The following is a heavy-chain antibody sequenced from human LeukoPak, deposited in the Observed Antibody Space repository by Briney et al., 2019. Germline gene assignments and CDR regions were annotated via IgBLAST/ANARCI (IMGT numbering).Heavy chain of an antibody. J-gene: IGHJ4*02. CDR3: ARDYSNYFDC. V-gene: IGHV4-61*01. D-gene: IGHD4-11*01. CDR1: GDSIGSSRDY. CDR2: IYYSGST. Sequence: SETLSLTCTVSGDSIGSSRDYWSWIRQPPGKGLEWIGYIYYSGSTNYNPSLKSRVTISVDMSKNQFSLKLSSVTAADTAVYYCARDYSNYFDCWGQGTLVTVSS.